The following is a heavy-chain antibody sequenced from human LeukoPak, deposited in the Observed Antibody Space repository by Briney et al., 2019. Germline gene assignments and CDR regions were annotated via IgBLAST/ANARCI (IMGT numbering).Heavy chain of an antibody. CDR2: ISAYNGNT. V-gene: IGHV1-18*01. J-gene: IGHJ4*02. D-gene: IGHD4-17*01. CDR1: GYTFTSYG. Sequence: ASVKVSCKASGYTFTSYGISWVRQAPGQGLEWMGWISAYNGNTTYAQKLQGRVTMTTDTSTSTAYMELRSLRSDDTAVYYCARASDGDYGRAAFDYWGQGSLVTVSS. CDR3: ARASDGDYGRAAFDY.